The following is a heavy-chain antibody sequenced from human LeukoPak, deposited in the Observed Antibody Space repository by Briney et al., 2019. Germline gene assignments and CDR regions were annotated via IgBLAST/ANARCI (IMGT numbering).Heavy chain of an antibody. V-gene: IGHV3-23*01. CDR2: ISPTGIST. CDR3: AKGYYDSAEGHFDH. J-gene: IGHJ4*02. Sequence: GGSLRLSCAASGFTFGSYAMSCVRQAPGKGLEWVSAISPTGISTYYADSVKGRFTISRDKSENTLYLRMNSLRAEDTAVYYCAKGYYDSAEGHFDHWGQGTLVTVSS. D-gene: IGHD3-22*01. CDR1: GFTFGSYA.